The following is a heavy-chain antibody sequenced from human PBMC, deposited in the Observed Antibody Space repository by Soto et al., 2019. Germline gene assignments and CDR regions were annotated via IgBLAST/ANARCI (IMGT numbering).Heavy chain of an antibody. D-gene: IGHD2-2*02. CDR2: IWYDGSNK. V-gene: IGHV3-33*01. CDR1: GFTFSSYG. Sequence: QVQLVESGGGVVQPGRSLRLSCAASGFTFSSYGMHWVRQAPGKGLEWVAVIWYDGSNKYYADSVKGRFTISRDNSKNTLYLQMNGLRAEDTAVYYCARDSQGYCSSTSCYRVGYYMDVWGKGPTVTVSS. CDR3: ARDSQGYCSSTSCYRVGYYMDV. J-gene: IGHJ6*03.